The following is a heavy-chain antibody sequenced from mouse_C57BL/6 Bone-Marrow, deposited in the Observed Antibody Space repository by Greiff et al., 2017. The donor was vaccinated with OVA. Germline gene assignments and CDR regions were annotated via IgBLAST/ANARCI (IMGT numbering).Heavy chain of an antibody. CDR2: IDPSDSET. V-gene: IGHV1-52*01. Sequence: QVQLQQPGAELVRPGSSVKLSCKASGYTFTSYWMHWVKQRPIQGLEWIGNIDPSDSETHYNQKFKDKATLTVDKSSSTAYMQLSSLTSEDSAVYYCARRGLDDGYYAYFDYWGQGTTLTVSS. CDR1: GYTFTSYW. J-gene: IGHJ2*01. D-gene: IGHD2-3*01. CDR3: ARRGLDDGYYAYFDY.